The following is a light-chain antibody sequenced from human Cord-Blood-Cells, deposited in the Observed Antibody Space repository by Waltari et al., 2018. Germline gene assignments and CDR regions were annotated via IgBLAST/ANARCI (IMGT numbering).Light chain of an antibody. CDR2: DVS. CDR3: SSYTSSSTWV. CDR1: ASAVGGYNY. V-gene: IGLV2-14*03. Sequence: SALTHLASVSGSPAQSIPLPSTGTASAVGGYNYVSWYQQHPGKAPKLMIYDVSNRPSGVSNRFSGSKSGNTASLTISGLQAEDEADYYCSSYTSSSTWVFGGGTKLTVL. J-gene: IGLJ3*02.